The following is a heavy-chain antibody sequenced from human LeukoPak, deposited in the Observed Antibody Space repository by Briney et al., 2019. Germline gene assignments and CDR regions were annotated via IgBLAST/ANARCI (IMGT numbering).Heavy chain of an antibody. J-gene: IGHJ4*02. CDR2: ITTYNGNT. CDR1: GYTFRSYG. Sequence: GASVKVSCKGSGYTFRSYGISWVRQAPGQGLEWMGWITTYNGNTNYAQKFQGRVTMTTDTSTTTAYMELRSLRSDDTAVYFCARAYTDGSYYGYWGQGTLVTVS. D-gene: IGHD1-26*01. CDR3: ARAYTDGSYYGY. V-gene: IGHV1-18*01.